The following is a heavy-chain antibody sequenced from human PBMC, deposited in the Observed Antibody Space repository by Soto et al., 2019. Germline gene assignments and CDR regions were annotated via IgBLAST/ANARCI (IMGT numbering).Heavy chain of an antibody. D-gene: IGHD6-19*01. V-gene: IGHV4-59*01. J-gene: IGHJ4*02. Sequence: PSETLSLTCTVSGGSISSYYWSWIRQPPGKGLEWIGYIYYSGSTNYNPSLKSRVTISVDTSKNQLSLKLSSVTAADTAVYYCARDMGYSSASVDFDYWGQGTLVTVSS. CDR3: ARDMGYSSASVDFDY. CDR1: GGSISSYY. CDR2: IYYSGST.